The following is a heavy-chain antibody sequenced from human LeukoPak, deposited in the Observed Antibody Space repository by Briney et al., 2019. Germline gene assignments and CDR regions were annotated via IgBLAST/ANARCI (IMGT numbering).Heavy chain of an antibody. D-gene: IGHD3-22*01. V-gene: IGHV3-7*01. CDR3: VRGGPFDGSRYYPDY. Sequence: PGGSLRLSCVVCGLHCNPYRVACPRQSPGQGLEFVANINPDGSDINYVDSVKGRFTISRDNAKNSLYLQMISLRAEDTAVYYCVRGGPFDGSRYYPDYWGQGTLVTVSS. CDR1: GLHCNPYR. J-gene: IGHJ4*02. CDR2: INPDGSDI.